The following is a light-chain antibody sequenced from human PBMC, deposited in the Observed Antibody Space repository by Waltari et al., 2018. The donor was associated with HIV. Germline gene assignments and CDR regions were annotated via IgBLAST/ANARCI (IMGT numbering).Light chain of an antibody. Sequence: YELTQAPSLSVAPGQTDRIICEGNNIETKSGHWYQQKAGQARTVVVHHDSDRPSELPARFSGSNSENTATLTIVGVEAGDEADYYCQVWDTFSDHRVFGGGTKLSVL. CDR3: QVWDTFSDHRV. CDR2: HDS. V-gene: IGLV3-21*02. CDR1: NIETKS. J-gene: IGLJ3*02.